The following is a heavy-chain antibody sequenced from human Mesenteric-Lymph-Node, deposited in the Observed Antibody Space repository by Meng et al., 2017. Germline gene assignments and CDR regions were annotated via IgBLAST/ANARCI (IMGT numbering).Heavy chain of an antibody. CDR1: GFTFSSYA. Sequence: GESLKISCAASGFTFSSYAMHWVRQAPGKGLEWVAVISYDGSNKYYADSVKGRFTITRDNSKNTLYLQMNSLRAEDTAVYYCAREKHSSGWYSYYYYGMDVWGQGTTVTVSS. J-gene: IGHJ6*02. CDR3: AREKHSSGWYSYYYYGMDV. CDR2: ISYDGSNK. D-gene: IGHD6-19*01. V-gene: IGHV3-30*01.